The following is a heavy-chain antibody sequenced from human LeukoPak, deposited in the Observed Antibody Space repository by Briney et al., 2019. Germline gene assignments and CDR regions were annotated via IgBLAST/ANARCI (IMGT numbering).Heavy chain of an antibody. CDR1: GGSISSYY. D-gene: IGHD7-27*01. Sequence: SETLSLTCTVSGGSISSYYWSWIRQPPGKGLEWIGYIYYSGSTNYNPSLKSRVTISVDTSKNQFSLKLSSVTAADTAVYYCARLDTGGAFDIWGQGTMVTVSS. CDR2: IYYSGST. CDR3: ARLDTGGAFDI. V-gene: IGHV4-59*08. J-gene: IGHJ3*02.